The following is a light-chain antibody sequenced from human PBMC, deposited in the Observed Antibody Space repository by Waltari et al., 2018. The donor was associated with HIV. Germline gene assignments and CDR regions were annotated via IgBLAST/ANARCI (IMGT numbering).Light chain of an antibody. CDR1: KIGGES. J-gene: IGLJ2*01. CDR3: QVWDIRSDSVV. CDR2: DDS. Sequence: SYVVTQPPSVSVAPGEPATITCGGNKIGGESVHWYQQKPGQAPVLVIYDDSDRPAGSPERLSASNSGNTATLTSSRVEAGDEADYYCQVWDIRSDSVVFGGGTKLTVL. V-gene: IGLV3-21*04.